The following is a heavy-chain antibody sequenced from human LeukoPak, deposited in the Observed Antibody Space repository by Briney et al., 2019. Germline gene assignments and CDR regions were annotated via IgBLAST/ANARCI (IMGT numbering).Heavy chain of an antibody. J-gene: IGHJ4*02. D-gene: IGHD3-9*01. V-gene: IGHV4-4*02. CDR3: ASGGLVSRYLDH. Sequence: PSETLSLTCAVSGGSISSSTWWSWVRLPPGKGLEWVGEIFHSGSTNFNPSLKSRPTMSVDESKQESSLKLTSVTAADTAVYYCASGGLVSRYLDHWGQGTLVTVSS. CDR2: IFHSGST. CDR1: GGSISSSTW.